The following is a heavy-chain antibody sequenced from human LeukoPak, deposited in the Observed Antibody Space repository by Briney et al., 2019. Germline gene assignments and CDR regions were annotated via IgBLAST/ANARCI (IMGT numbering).Heavy chain of an antibody. CDR2: IYSSGST. J-gene: IGHJ4*02. D-gene: IGHD5-24*01. CDR1: GGSISSGGYY. Sequence: SETLSLTCTVSGGSISSGGYYWSWIRQPPGKRLEWIGYIYSSGSTNYNPSLKSRVSISLDTSKNQFSLKLSSVTAADTAVYFCARSRDGYILRDHWGQGTLVTVSS. CDR3: ARSRDGYILRDH. V-gene: IGHV4-61*08.